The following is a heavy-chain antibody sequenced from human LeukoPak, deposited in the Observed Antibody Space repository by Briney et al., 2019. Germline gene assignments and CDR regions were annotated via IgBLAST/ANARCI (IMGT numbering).Heavy chain of an antibody. CDR1: GFTFSSYA. V-gene: IGHV3-23*01. CDR3: AKDRSSRYDFWSGPFGHYYYYYMDV. Sequence: GGSLRLSCAASGFTFSSYAMSWVRQAPGKGLEWVSAISGGSADYADSVKGRFSISIDNSKNTLYLQMNSLRAEDTAVYYCAKDRSSRYDFWSGPFGHYYYYYMDVWGKGTTVTVSS. D-gene: IGHD3-3*01. CDR2: ISGGSA. J-gene: IGHJ6*03.